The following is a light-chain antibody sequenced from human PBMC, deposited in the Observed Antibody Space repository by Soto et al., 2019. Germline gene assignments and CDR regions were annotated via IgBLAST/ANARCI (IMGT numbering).Light chain of an antibody. J-gene: IGKJ1*01. Sequence: IVLTQSPGIMYLSPWERENLPCRASQSVSSSYLAWYQQKPGQAPRLLIYGASSRATGIPDRFSGSGSGTDFTLTISRLEPEDFAVYYCQQYGSSPRTFGQGTEVDIK. CDR1: QSVSSSY. CDR2: GAS. V-gene: IGKV3-20*01. CDR3: QQYGSSPRT.